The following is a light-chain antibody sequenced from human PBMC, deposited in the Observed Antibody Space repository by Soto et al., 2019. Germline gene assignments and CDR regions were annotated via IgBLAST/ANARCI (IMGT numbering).Light chain of an antibody. CDR1: QSVSSY. CDR2: AAS. J-gene: IGKJ1*01. V-gene: IGKV3-20*01. Sequence: EIVLTQSPATLSLSPGERATLSCRASQSVSSYLAWYQQKPGQAPRLLIYAASSRATGIPDRFSGSGSGTDFILTISRLEPEDFAVYYCQQYDSSPRTFGQGTKVDIK. CDR3: QQYDSSPRT.